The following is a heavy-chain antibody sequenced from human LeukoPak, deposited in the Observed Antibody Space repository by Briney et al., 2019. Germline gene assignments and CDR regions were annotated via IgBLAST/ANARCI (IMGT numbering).Heavy chain of an antibody. CDR3: ARDEDGGYFDY. CDR2: INPSGGNT. V-gene: IGHV1-46*01. D-gene: IGHD2-15*01. J-gene: IGHJ4*02. Sequence: ASVKVSCKASGYTFTSYYIHWVRQAPGQGLEWMGIINPSGGNTNYARKFQGKVTMTRDTSTSTVYMELSSLRPEDTAMYYCARDEDGGYFDYWGQGTVVTVSS. CDR1: GYTFTSYY.